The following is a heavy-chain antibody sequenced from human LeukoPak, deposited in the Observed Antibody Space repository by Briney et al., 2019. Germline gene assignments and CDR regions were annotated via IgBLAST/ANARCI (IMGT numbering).Heavy chain of an antibody. D-gene: IGHD6-13*01. Sequence: PGGSLRLSCAASGFNFSTYAMSWVRQAPGKGLEWVSCIGARYGSTFYADSVKGRFTISRDNSKNTLYLQMNSLRAEDTAVYYCARDIYSSSWYDPLGVGYYYGMDVWGQGTTVTVSS. CDR3: ARDIYSSSWYDPLGVGYYYGMDV. J-gene: IGHJ6*02. V-gene: IGHV3-23*01. CDR1: GFNFSTYA. CDR2: IGARYGST.